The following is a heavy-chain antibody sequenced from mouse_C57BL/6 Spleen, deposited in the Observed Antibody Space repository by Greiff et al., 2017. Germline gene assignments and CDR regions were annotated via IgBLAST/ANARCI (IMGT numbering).Heavy chain of an antibody. CDR2: IDPETGGT. CDR1: GYTFTDYE. CDR3: TRSHYYGSSYWYFGV. Sequence: QVQLQQSGAELVRPGASVTLSCKASGYTFTDYEMHWVKQTPVHGLEWIGAIDPETGGTAYNQKFKGKAILTADKSSSTASMELRSLTSEDSAVYYCTRSHYYGSSYWYFGVWGTGTTVTVSS. J-gene: IGHJ1*03. D-gene: IGHD1-1*01. V-gene: IGHV1-15*01.